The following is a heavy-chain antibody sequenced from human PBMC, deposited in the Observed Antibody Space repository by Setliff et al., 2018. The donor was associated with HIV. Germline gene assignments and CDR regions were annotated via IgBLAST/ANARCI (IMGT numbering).Heavy chain of an antibody. CDR1: GDSIRGGDFY. J-gene: IGHJ3*01. CDR3: ARTTRHDGAAYDAFDL. V-gene: IGHV4-30-4*01. D-gene: IGHD1-1*01. CDR2: VYWSGTT. Sequence: PSETLSLTCIVSGDSIRGGDFYWTWIRQSPGKGLEWIGYVYWSGTTHYNPSLNGRVTISVDTSENQFSLKLDSLTAADSAVYYCARTTRHDGAAYDAFDLWGQGTLVT.